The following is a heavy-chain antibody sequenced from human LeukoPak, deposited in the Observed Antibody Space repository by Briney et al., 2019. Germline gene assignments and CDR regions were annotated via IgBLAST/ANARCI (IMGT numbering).Heavy chain of an antibody. CDR2: INPSGGST. J-gene: IGHJ4*02. CDR1: GYTFTSYY. V-gene: IGHV1-46*01. Sequence: WASVKVSCKASGYTFTSYYMHWVRQAPGQGLEWMGIINPSGGSTSYAQKFQGRVTMTKDMSTSTVYMELSSLRSEDTAVYYCARVSGRRAGTIDYWGQGTLVTVSS. CDR3: ARVSGRRAGTIDY. D-gene: IGHD1-7*01.